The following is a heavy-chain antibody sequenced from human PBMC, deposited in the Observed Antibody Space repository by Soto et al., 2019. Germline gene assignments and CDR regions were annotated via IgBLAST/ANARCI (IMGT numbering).Heavy chain of an antibody. V-gene: IGHV3-7*01. D-gene: IGHD5-18*01. J-gene: IGHJ4*02. CDR3: ARVLRQLWSFGPFDY. Sequence: GGSLRLSCAASGFTYSSYWMSWVCQAPGKGLEWVANIKQDGSEKYYVDSVKGRFTISRDNAKNSLYLQMNSLRAEDTAVYYCARVLRQLWSFGPFDYSGQGTLVTVSS. CDR1: GFTYSSYW. CDR2: IKQDGSEK.